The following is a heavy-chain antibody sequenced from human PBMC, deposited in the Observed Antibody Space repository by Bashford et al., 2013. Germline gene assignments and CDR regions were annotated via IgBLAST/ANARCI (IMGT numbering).Heavy chain of an antibody. J-gene: IGHJ6*02. CDR3: QRTWMLVMVFTHGMHV. D-gene: IGHD3-22*01. CDR2: INPNSGGT. CDR1: GYTFTGYY. V-gene: IGHV1-2*02. Sequence: VASVKVSCKASGYTFTGYYMHWVRQAPGQGPEWMGWINPNSGGTKYAQKFQDRITMTRDTSISTVYMELSNLRSDDTAVYIVQRTWMLVMVFTHGMHVWAEGPRSPSP.